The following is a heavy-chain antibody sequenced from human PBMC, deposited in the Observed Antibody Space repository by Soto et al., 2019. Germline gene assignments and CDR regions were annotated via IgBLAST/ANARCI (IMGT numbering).Heavy chain of an antibody. V-gene: IGHV3-30*18. CDR1: GYTFSSYG. CDR2: ISYDGSNK. J-gene: IGHJ3*02. D-gene: IGHD3-22*01. Sequence: PGGSLRLSCAASGYTFSSYGMHWVRQAPGKGLEWVAVISYDGSNKYYADSVKGRFTISRDNSKNTLYLQMNSLRAEDTAVYYCAKLLYYYDSSGSPFDIWGQGTMVTVSS. CDR3: AKLLYYYDSSGSPFDI.